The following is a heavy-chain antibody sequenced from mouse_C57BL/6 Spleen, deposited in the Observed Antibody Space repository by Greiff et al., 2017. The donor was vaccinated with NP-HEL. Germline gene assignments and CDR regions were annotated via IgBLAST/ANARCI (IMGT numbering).Heavy chain of an antibody. Sequence: EVHLVESEGGLVQPGSSMKLSCTASGFTFSDYYMAWVRQVPEKGLEWVANINYDGSSTYYLDSLKSRFIISRDNAKNILYLQMSSLKSEDTATYYCAREGYGSSSSYWYFDVWGTGTTVTVSS. J-gene: IGHJ1*03. D-gene: IGHD1-1*01. CDR2: INYDGSST. CDR3: AREGYGSSSSYWYFDV. V-gene: IGHV5-16*01. CDR1: GFTFSDYY.